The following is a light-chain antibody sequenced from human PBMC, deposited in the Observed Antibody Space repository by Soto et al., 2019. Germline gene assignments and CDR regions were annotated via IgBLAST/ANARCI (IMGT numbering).Light chain of an antibody. V-gene: IGLV4-69*01. J-gene: IGLJ2*01. Sequence: QLVLTQSPSASASLGASVKLTCTLSSGHSSYAVAWQQQQPEKGPRFLMKLNSDGNHIKGDGIPDRFSGSSSGADRYLAISSLQSEDEADYYCQTWGTGIKVFVGGTKLTVL. CDR2: LNSDGNH. CDR1: SGHSSYA. CDR3: QTWGTGIKV.